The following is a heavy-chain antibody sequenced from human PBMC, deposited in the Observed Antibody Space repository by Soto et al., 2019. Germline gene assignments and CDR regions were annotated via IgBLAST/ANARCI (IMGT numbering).Heavy chain of an antibody. CDR2: ILSDGSTE. D-gene: IGHD4-17*01. Sequence: QVQLVESGGGVVQPGRSLKLSCEATGFSFSRHGMHWVRQAPGKGLEWLAVILSDGSTEEYAGSVQGRFTIFRDNSKNVPNLEMNNLRAEDTSVYYCARDDDYSDNGLDYWGRGVLVTVSS. CDR3: ARDDDYSDNGLDY. V-gene: IGHV3-33*01. CDR1: GFSFSRHG. J-gene: IGHJ4*02.